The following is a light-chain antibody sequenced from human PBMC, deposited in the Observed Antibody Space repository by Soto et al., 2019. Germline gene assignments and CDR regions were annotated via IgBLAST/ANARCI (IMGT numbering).Light chain of an antibody. Sequence: EVVLTQSPATLSLSPGERATLSCRASQSVSTYVAWYQQKPAQAPRLLIYDASNRATGIPARFSGSGSGTDFILPISSLEPEDFAIYYCQQRSNWVTFGGGTKVQIK. CDR1: QSVSTY. CDR3: QQRSNWVT. CDR2: DAS. V-gene: IGKV3-11*01. J-gene: IGKJ4*01.